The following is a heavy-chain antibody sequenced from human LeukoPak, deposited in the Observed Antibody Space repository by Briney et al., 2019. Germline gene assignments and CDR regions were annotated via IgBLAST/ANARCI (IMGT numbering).Heavy chain of an antibody. V-gene: IGHV3-30*18. D-gene: IGHD3-22*01. CDR1: GFTFSSYG. CDR3: AKYDSSGYVDP. J-gene: IGHJ5*02. CDR2: ISYDGSNK. Sequence: AGGSLRLSCAASGFTFSSYGMHWVRQAPGKGLEWVAVISYDGSNKYYADSVKGRFTISRDNSKNTLYLQMNSLRAEDTAVYYCAKYDSSGYVDPWGQGTLVTVSS.